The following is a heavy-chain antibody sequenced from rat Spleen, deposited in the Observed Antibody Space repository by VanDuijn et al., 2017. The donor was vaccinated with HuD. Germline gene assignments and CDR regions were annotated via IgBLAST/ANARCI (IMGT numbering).Heavy chain of an antibody. V-gene: IGHV5-25*01. D-gene: IGHD4-3*01. CDR1: GFTFSNFD. CDR3: VRQDTSGYSNWFAY. CDR2: ISPSGVT. J-gene: IGHJ3*01. Sequence: EVQLVKSGGGLVRPGGSLKLSCSVSGFTFSNFDMAWVRQAPTKGLEWVSSISPSGVTYYRDSVKGRFTVSRENAKSTLYFLMDSLRSEDTATYYCVRQDTSGYSNWFAYWGQGALVTVSS.